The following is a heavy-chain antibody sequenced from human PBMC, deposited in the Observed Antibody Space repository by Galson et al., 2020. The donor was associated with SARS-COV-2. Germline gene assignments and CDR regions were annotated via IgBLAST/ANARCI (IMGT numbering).Heavy chain of an antibody. Sequence: GESLKISCAASGFTFTFKWMNWVRQAPGKGLEWVANIKQDGSEKLYGDSVKGRFAISRDNARNSVFLQMDSLRAEDTAVYYCASGTYHYFDTWGQGTLVTVSS. CDR3: ASGTYHYFDT. CDR2: IKQDGSEK. CDR1: GFTFTFKW. J-gene: IGHJ4*02. V-gene: IGHV3-7*03.